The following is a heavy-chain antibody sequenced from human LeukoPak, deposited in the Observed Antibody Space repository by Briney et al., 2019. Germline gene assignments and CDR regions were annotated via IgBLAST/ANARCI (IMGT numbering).Heavy chain of an antibody. V-gene: IGHV4-59*01. CDR1: GGSISSYY. CDR3: ASKIANDAFDI. CDR2: IYYSGST. J-gene: IGHJ3*02. D-gene: IGHD2/OR15-2a*01. Sequence: SETLSLTCTVSGGSISSYYWSWIRQPPGKGLEWIGYIYYSGSTNYNPSLRSRVTISVDTSKNQFSLKLSSVTAADTAVYYCASKIANDAFDIWGQGTMVTVSS.